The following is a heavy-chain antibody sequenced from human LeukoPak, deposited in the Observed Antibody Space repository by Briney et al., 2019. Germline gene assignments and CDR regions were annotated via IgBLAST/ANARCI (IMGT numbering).Heavy chain of an antibody. V-gene: IGHV1-3*01. CDR2: INAGNGNT. Sequence: GASVKVSCKASGYTFTSYAMHCVRQAPGQRLEWMGWINAGNGNTKYSQKFQGRVTITRDTSASTAYMELSSLRSEDTAVYYCARDGYSSGWYQIPFDYWGQGTLVTVSS. D-gene: IGHD6-19*01. J-gene: IGHJ4*02. CDR1: GYTFTSYA. CDR3: ARDGYSSGWYQIPFDY.